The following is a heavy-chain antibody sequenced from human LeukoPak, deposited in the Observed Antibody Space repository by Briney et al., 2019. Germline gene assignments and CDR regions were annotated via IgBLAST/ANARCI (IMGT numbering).Heavy chain of an antibody. CDR3: AREGMVRGVIMMDYYYYGMDV. CDR1: GFTFSSYW. D-gene: IGHD3-10*01. V-gene: IGHV3-7*01. CDR2: IEQDGSEK. Sequence: PGGSLRLSCAASGFTFSSYWMSWVRQAPGKGLEWVANIEQDGSEKYYVDSVKGRFTISRDNAKNSLYLQMNSLRAEDTAVYYCAREGMVRGVIMMDYYYYGMDVWGQGTTVTVSS. J-gene: IGHJ6*02.